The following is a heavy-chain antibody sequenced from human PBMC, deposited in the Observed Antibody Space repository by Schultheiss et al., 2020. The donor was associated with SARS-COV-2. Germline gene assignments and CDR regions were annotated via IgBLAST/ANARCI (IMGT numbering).Heavy chain of an antibody. CDR2: IYYNGNA. J-gene: IGHJ4*02. Sequence: SEPLSLTCTVSGGSISTYYWTWIRQPPGKGLEWIGYIYYNGNANYNPSLKSRVTISVDTSKNQFSLKLSSVTAADTAVYYCARGAEPGLGYWGQGTLVTVSS. CDR1: GGSISTYY. D-gene: IGHD1-14*01. V-gene: IGHV4-59*01. CDR3: ARGAEPGLGY.